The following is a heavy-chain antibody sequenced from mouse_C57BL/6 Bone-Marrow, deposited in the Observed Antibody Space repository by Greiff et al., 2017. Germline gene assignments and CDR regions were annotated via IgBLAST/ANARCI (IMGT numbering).Heavy chain of an antibody. V-gene: IGHV5-4*01. CDR3: ARDGCLLRFDF. Sequence: EVKLMESGGGLVKPGGSLKLSCAASGFTFSSYAMSWVRQTPEKRLVWVATISDGGSYTYYPATIKGRFTITNDNAKNKLYLQMTHLNSEDTAMYYCARDGCLLRFDFWGQGTTLTVSS. CDR1: GFTFSSYA. CDR2: ISDGGSYT. J-gene: IGHJ2*01. D-gene: IGHD2-3*01.